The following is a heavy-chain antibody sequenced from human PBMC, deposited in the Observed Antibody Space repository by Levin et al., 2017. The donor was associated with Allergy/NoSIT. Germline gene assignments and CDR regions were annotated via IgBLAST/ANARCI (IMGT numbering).Heavy chain of an antibody. D-gene: IGHD3-22*01. V-gene: IGHV1-18*01. Sequence: ASVKVSCQASGYTFTSYGVSWVRQAPGQGLEWMGWISGYDGDTNYAQSLQGRVTITTDTSTSTAYMELRSLRSDDTAVYYCARDYYYVSGGYEDVFDIWGQGTMVTVSS. CDR2: ISGYDGDT. J-gene: IGHJ3*02. CDR3: ARDYYYVSGGYEDVFDI. CDR1: GYTFTSYG.